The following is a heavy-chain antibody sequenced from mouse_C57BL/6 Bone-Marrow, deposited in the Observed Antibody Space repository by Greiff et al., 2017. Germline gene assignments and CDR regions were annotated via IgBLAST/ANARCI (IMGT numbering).Heavy chain of an antibody. CDR3: AREWLLPYYYAMDY. CDR1: GYSITSGYY. Sequence: EVKLMESGPGLVKPSQSLSLTCSVTGYSITSGYYWNWIRQFPGNKLEWMGYISYDGSNNYNPSLKNRISITRDTSKNQFFLKLNSVTTEDTATYYCAREWLLPYYYAMDYWGQGTSVTVSS. J-gene: IGHJ4*01. D-gene: IGHD2-3*01. V-gene: IGHV3-6*01. CDR2: ISYDGSN.